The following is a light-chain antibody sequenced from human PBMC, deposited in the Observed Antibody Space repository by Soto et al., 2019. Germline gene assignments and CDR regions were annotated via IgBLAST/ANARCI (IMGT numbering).Light chain of an antibody. Sequence: IVLTQSPGTLSFSPGERATLSCRASQSVSNNYLAWYQQKPGQAPRLLIYGASSRATGIPDRFSGSGSGTDFTLIISRLEPEDLAVYHCQQYGSTPRTFGQGTKVEIX. CDR1: QSVSNNY. J-gene: IGKJ2*01. V-gene: IGKV3-20*01. CDR2: GAS. CDR3: QQYGSTPRT.